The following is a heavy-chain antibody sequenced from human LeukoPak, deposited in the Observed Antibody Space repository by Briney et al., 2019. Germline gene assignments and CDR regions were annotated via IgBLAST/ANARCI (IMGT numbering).Heavy chain of an antibody. CDR3: ARGYPGRYVDY. Sequence: SETLSLTCAVCGGSFSGYYWSWIRQPPGEGLEWIGEINHSGSTNYNASLKSRVTISVDTSKNQFSLKLSSVTAADTAVYYCARGYPGRYVDYWGQGTLVTVSS. D-gene: IGHD3-16*01. J-gene: IGHJ4*02. V-gene: IGHV4-34*01. CDR2: INHSGST. CDR1: GGSFSGYY.